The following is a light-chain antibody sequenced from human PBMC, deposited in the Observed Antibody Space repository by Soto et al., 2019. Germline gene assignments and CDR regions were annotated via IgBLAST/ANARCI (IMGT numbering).Light chain of an antibody. J-gene: IGLJ2*01. CDR3: SSYTTSSTQV. V-gene: IGLV2-14*01. CDR2: DVS. CDR1: SSDVGGYNF. Sequence: QSVLTQPASVSGSPGQSITISCTGTSSDVGGYNFVPWYQHHPGKAPKLIISDVSNRPSGVSNRFSGSKSGNTASLTISGLQAEDEADYYCSSYTTSSTQVFGGGTKVTVL.